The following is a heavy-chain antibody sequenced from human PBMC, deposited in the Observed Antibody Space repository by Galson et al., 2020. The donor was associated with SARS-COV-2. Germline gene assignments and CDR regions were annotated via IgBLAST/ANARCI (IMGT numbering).Heavy chain of an antibody. V-gene: IGHV3-23*01. Sequence: GGSLRLSCAASGFTFTNYAMMWVRQAPGKGLEWVSAISSSAGTTYYTDSVKGRFTISRDNSKNTLYLQMDSLRAEDTAVYYCAKGGVHSSSWGDYWGQGTLVTVSS. CDR2: ISSSAGTT. CDR1: GFTFTNYA. CDR3: AKGGVHSSSWGDY. J-gene: IGHJ4*02. D-gene: IGHD6-13*01.